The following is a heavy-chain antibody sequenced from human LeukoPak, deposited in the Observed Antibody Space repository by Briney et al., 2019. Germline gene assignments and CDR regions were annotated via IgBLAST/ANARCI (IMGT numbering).Heavy chain of an antibody. CDR1: GYTFTGYY. V-gene: IGHV1-2*02. D-gene: IGHD3-10*01. CDR2: INPNSGGT. J-gene: IGHJ4*02. CDR3: ARSMVRGRIYEVAY. Sequence: ASVKVSCKASGYTFTGYYMHWVRQAPGQGLEWMGWINPNSGGTNYAQKFQGRVTMTRDTSISTAYMELSRLRSDDTAVYYCARSMVRGRIYEVAYWGQGTLVTVSS.